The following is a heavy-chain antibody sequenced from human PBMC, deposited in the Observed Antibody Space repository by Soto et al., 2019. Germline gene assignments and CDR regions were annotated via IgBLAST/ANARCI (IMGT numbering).Heavy chain of an antibody. CDR2: IYHSGST. V-gene: IGHV4-30-2*01. D-gene: IGHD6-6*01. CDR3: ARGDMQLVLGY. J-gene: IGHJ4*02. Sequence: SETLSLTCAASGGSISSGGYSWSRIRQPPGKGLEWIGYIYHSGSTYYNPSLKSRVTISVDRSKNQFSLKLSSVTAADTAVYYCARGDMQLVLGYWGQGTLVTVSS. CDR1: GGSISSGGYS.